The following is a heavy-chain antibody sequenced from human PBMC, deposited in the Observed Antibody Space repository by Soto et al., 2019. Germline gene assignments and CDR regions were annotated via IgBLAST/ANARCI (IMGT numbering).Heavy chain of an antibody. CDR3: AVNTPLLTPLDFWSGYSFDY. Sequence: SVKVSCKASGGTFSSYAISWVRQAPGQGLEWMGGIIPIFGTANYAQKFQGRVTITADKSTSTAYMELSSLRSEDTAVYYCAVNTPLLTPLDFWSGYSFDYWGQGTLVTAPQ. J-gene: IGHJ4*02. CDR1: GGTFSSYA. V-gene: IGHV1-69*06. D-gene: IGHD3-3*01. CDR2: IIPIFGTA.